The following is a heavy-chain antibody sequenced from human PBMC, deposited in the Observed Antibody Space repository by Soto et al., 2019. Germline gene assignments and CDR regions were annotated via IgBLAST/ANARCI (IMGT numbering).Heavy chain of an antibody. CDR1: GYTSTSYY. CDR3: ARDILNYYDSSGYFDY. CDR2: IDPSGGRT. V-gene: IGHV1-46*01. D-gene: IGHD3-22*01. J-gene: IGHJ4*02. Sequence: GASVKVSCKASGYTSTSYYMHWVRQAPGQGLEWMGIIDPSGGRTSYAQKFQGRVTMTRDTSTSTVYMELSSLRSEDTAVYYCARDILNYYDSSGYFDYWGQGTLVTVSS.